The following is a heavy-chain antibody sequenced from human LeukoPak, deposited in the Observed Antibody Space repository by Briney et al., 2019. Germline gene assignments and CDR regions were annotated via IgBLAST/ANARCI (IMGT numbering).Heavy chain of an antibody. V-gene: IGHV1-46*01. CDR2: INPSGGST. J-gene: IGHJ4*02. CDR3: ARSPPITMIVVVKIDY. CDR1: GYTFTSYY. Sequence: ASVKVSCKASGYTFTSYYMHWVRQAPGQGLGWMGIINPSGGSTSYAQKFQGRVTMTRDTSTSTVYMELSSLRSEDTAVYYCARSPPITMIVVVKIDYWGQGTLVTVSS. D-gene: IGHD3-22*01.